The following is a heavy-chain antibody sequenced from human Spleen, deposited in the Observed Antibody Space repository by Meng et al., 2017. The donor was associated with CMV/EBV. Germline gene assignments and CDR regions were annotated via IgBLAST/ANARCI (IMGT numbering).Heavy chain of an antibody. CDR1: FTGYY. Sequence: FTGYYVHWVRQAPRPGLEWMGWITPNSGGTNYAQQFPDRVTMTKNTSITTAYMELHSLRSDDTAIYYCARRYCTSVNCFFVDRFDHWGQGTLVTVSS. V-gene: IGHV1-2*02. J-gene: IGHJ4*02. D-gene: IGHD2-8*02. CDR3: ARRYCTSVNCFFVDRFDH. CDR2: ITPNSGGT.